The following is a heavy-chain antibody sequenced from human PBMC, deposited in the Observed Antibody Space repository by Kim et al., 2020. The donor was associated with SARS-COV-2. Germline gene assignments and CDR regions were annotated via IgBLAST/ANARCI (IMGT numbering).Heavy chain of an antibody. D-gene: IGHD3-22*01. Sequence: ASVKVSCKASGYTFTSYAMNWVRQAPGQGLEWMGWINTNTGNPTYAQGFTGRFVFSLDTSVSTAYLQISSLKAEDTAVYYCASLAYYDSSGYRNWFDPWGQGTLVTVSS. CDR1: GYTFTSYA. CDR2: INTNTGNP. V-gene: IGHV7-4-1*02. J-gene: IGHJ5*02. CDR3: ASLAYYDSSGYRNWFDP.